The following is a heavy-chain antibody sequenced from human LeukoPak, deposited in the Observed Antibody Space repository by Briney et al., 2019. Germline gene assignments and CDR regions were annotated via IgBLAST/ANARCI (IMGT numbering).Heavy chain of an antibody. CDR2: IYYSGST. D-gene: IGHD3-3*01. Sequence: SETLSLTCTVSGGSISSYYWSWIRQPPGKGLEWIGYIYYSGSTNYNPSLKSRDTISVDTSNNQFSLKLSSVTAADTAVYYCARRITIFGVVDYWGQGTLVTVSS. CDR1: GGSISSYY. J-gene: IGHJ4*02. CDR3: ARRITIFGVVDY. V-gene: IGHV4-59*01.